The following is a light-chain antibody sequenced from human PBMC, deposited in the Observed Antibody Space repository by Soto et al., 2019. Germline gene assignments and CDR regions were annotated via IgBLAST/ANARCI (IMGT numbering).Light chain of an antibody. Sequence: AIQLTQSTSSLSASVGDRVTITCRASQGIGNDLGWSTQKPGKAPKRLIYDASSLQIGVQSRFTGIGSGTDFTLTISSQQPGEFATYDCLQDYNPWTLGQWTKLDIK. CDR3: LQDYNPWT. J-gene: IGKJ1*01. V-gene: IGKV1-6*01. CDR2: DAS. CDR1: QGIGND.